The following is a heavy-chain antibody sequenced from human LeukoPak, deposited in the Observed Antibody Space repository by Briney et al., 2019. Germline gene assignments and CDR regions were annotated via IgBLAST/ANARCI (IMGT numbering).Heavy chain of an antibody. CDR2: IRYDGSNK. J-gene: IGHJ6*03. V-gene: IGHV3-30*02. D-gene: IGHD2-15*01. CDR3: AKAQVRYCSGGSCFSMDV. CDR1: GFTFSSYG. Sequence: GGSLRLSCAASGFTFSSYGMHWVRQAPGKGLEWVAFIRYDGSNKYYADSVKGRFTISRDNSKNTLYLQMNSLRAEDTAVYYCAKAQVRYCSGGSCFSMDVWGKGTTVPISS.